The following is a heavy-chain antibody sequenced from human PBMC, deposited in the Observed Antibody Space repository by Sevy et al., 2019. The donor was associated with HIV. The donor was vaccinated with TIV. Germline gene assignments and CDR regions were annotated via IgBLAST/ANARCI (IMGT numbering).Heavy chain of an antibody. Sequence: SETLSLTCAVYGGSFSGYYWSWIRQPPGKGLEWIGEINHSGSTNYNPSLKSRVTISVDTSKNQFSLKLSSVTAADTAGYYFARALRDIVVVVAATHTKHWFDPWGQGTLVTVSS. CDR3: ARALRDIVVVVAATHTKHWFDP. CDR1: GGSFSGYY. V-gene: IGHV4-34*01. D-gene: IGHD2-15*01. J-gene: IGHJ5*02. CDR2: INHSGST.